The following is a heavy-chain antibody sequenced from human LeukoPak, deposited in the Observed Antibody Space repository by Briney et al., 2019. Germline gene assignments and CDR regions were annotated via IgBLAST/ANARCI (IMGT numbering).Heavy chain of an antibody. CDR1: GFTFSSYA. V-gene: IGHV3-64*01. CDR3: AKDSEGLLDY. Sequence: GGSLRLSCAASGFTFSSYAMHWVRQAPGKGLEYVSAISSNGGSTYYANSVKGRFTISRDNSKNTLYLQMGSLSAEDMAVYYCAKDSEGLLDYWGQGTLVTVSS. CDR2: ISSNGGST. D-gene: IGHD5-12*01. J-gene: IGHJ4*02.